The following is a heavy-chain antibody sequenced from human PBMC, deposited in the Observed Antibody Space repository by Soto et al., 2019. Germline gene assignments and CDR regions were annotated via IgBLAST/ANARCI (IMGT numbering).Heavy chain of an antibody. Sequence: KPSETLSLTCTVSGGSISSYYRSWIRQPPGKGLEWIGYIYYSGSTNYNPSLKSRVTISVDTSKNQFSLKLSSVTAADTAVYYCARDLGPYCGGDCYPLGMDVWGQGTTVTVS. J-gene: IGHJ6*02. CDR1: GGSISSYY. D-gene: IGHD2-21*02. V-gene: IGHV4-59*01. CDR2: IYYSGST. CDR3: ARDLGPYCGGDCYPLGMDV.